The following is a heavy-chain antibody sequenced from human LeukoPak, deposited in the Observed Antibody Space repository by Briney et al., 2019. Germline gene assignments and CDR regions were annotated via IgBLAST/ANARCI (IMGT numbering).Heavy chain of an antibody. V-gene: IGHV3-23*01. CDR2: ISGSGGST. CDR1: GFTFSSYA. J-gene: IGHJ4*02. CDR3: ARTIAVAGRPLFDY. D-gene: IGHD6-19*01. Sequence: PGGSLRLSCAASGFTFSSYAMSWVRQAPGKGLEWDSAISGSGGSTYYADSVKGRFTISRDNSKNTLYLQMNSLRAEDTAVYYCARTIAVAGRPLFDYWGQGTLVTVSS.